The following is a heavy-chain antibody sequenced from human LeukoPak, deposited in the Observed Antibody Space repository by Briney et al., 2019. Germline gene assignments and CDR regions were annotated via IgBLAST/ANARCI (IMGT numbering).Heavy chain of an antibody. Sequence: GGSLRLSCAASGFTFTNYAMSWVRQAPGRGLEWVSILGADGVSTYYADSVKGWFTTSRDSSKNTLYLQMNSLRAEDSAIYYCAKRVSYSSGSHFDYWGQGTLVTVSS. CDR2: LGADGVST. D-gene: IGHD3-10*01. J-gene: IGHJ4*02. CDR1: GFTFTNYA. CDR3: AKRVSYSSGSHFDY. V-gene: IGHV3-23*01.